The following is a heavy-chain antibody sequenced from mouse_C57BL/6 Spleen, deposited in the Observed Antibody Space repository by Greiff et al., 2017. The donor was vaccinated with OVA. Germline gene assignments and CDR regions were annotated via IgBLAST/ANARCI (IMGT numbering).Heavy chain of an antibody. CDR3: ESGGGTRAMDY. V-gene: IGHV5-4*01. CDR1: GFTFSSYA. Sequence: EVQLVESGGGLVKPGGSLKLSCAASGFTFSSYAMSWVRQTPEKRLEWVATISDGGSYTYYPDNVKGRFTISRDNAKNNLYLQMSHLKSEATDMYYCESGGGTRAMDYWGQGTSVTVSS. CDR2: ISDGGSYT. J-gene: IGHJ4*01. D-gene: IGHD1-1*02.